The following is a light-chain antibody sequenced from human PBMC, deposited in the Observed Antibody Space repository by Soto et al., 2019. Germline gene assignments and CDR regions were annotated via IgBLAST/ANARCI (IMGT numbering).Light chain of an antibody. V-gene: IGKV1-39*01. CDR1: PSISSY. CDR2: AAS. J-gene: IGKJ3*01. CDR3: QQNYRTLSFT. Sequence: DIQMTQSPSSLSASVGDRVTITCRASPSISSYLNWYQQKPGKAPKLLIYAASSLQSGVPSRFSGSGSGTDFTLTISSLQPEDFATYYCQQNYRTLSFTFGPGTKVDIK.